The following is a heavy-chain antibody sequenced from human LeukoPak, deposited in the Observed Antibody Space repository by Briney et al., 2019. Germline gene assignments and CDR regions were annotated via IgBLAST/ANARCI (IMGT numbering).Heavy chain of an antibody. J-gene: IGHJ3*02. CDR1: GFTVSSNY. Sequence: GGSLRLSCAASGFTVSSNYMSWVRQAPGKELEWGSVIYSGGSTYYADSVKGRFTISRDNSKNTLYLQMNSLRAEDTAVYYCARELITFGGVIVNGAFDIWGQGTMVTVSS. V-gene: IGHV3-53*01. D-gene: IGHD3-16*02. CDR3: ARELITFGGVIVNGAFDI. CDR2: IYSGGST.